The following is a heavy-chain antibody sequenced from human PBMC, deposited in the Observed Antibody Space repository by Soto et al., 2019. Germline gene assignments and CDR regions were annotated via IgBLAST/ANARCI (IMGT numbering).Heavy chain of an antibody. Sequence: QVQLLQSGSEVKTPGSSVKVSCKASGGSFRSNPISWVRQAPGQGLEWMAGIIPIFATVHYAQKFQGRVTITADESTSTAYMELTSLRSEDTAVYFCARGGRGYSSAPRYYFDYWGQGTLVTVSS. CDR3: ARGGRGYSSAPRYYFDY. CDR2: IIPIFATV. J-gene: IGHJ4*02. V-gene: IGHV1-69*01. CDR1: GGSFRSNP. D-gene: IGHD5-18*01.